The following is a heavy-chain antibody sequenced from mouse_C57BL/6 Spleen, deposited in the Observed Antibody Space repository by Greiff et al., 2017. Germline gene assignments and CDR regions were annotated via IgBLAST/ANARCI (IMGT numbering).Heavy chain of an antibody. CDR3: ALDSSDAMDY. Sequence: QVQLQQPGAELVRPGSSVKLSCKASGYTFTSYWMHWVKQRPIQGLEWIGNIDPSDSETHYNQKFKDKATVTVDKSSSTAYMQLSRLTSEDSAVYYCALDSSDAMDYWGQGTSVTVSS. J-gene: IGHJ4*01. CDR1: GYTFTSYW. D-gene: IGHD3-2*02. V-gene: IGHV1-52*01. CDR2: IDPSDSET.